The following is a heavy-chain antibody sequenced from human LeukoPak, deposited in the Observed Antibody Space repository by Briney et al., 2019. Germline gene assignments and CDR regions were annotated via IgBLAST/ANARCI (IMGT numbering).Heavy chain of an antibody. CDR3: ARDSSSPPWFEY. CDR2: ISYDGSNK. V-gene: IGHV3-30*14. Sequence: GGSLRLSCAASGFTFSSYAMHWVRQAPGKGLEWVAMISYDGSNKYYADSVKGRFTISRDNSKNTLYLQMNSLRAEDTAVYYCARDSSSPPWFEYWGQGTLVTVSS. D-gene: IGHD6-13*01. CDR1: GFTFSSYA. J-gene: IGHJ4*02.